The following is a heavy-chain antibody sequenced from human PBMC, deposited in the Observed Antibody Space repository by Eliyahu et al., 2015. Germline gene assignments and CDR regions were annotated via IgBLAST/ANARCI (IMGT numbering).Heavy chain of an antibody. D-gene: IGHD3-3*01. CDR1: GGSISSGSYY. CDR3: ARALRITIFGVAEGMDV. Sequence: QVQLQESGPGLVKPSQTLSLTCTVSGGSISSGSYYWSWIRQPAGKGLEWIGRIYTSGSTNYNPSLKSRVTISVDTSKNQFSLKLSSVTAADTAVYYCARALRITIFGVAEGMDVWGKGTTVTVSS. J-gene: IGHJ6*03. V-gene: IGHV4-61*02. CDR2: IYTSGST.